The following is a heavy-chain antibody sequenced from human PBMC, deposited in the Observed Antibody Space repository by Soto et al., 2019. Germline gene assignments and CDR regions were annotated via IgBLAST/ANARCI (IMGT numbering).Heavy chain of an antibody. J-gene: IGHJ6*02. CDR1: CGSISSSNW. CDR3: ARGPTEELYGMDV. Sequence: PSETLSLTCAVSCGSISSSNWWSWVRQPPGKGLEWIGEIYHSGSTNYNPSLKSRVTISVDKSKNQFSLKLSSVTAADTAVYYCARGPTEELYGMDVWGQGTTVTVSS. CDR2: IYHSGST. V-gene: IGHV4-4*02. D-gene: IGHD1-7*01.